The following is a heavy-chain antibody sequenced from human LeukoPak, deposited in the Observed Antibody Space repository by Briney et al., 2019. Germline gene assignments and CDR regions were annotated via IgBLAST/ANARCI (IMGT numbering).Heavy chain of an antibody. CDR2: AYHSGST. V-gene: IGHV4-38-2*01. J-gene: IGHJ5*02. D-gene: IGHD2-2*01. CDR1: GYSIRSGYY. Sequence: SETLSLTCAVSGYSIRSGYYWGWIRQPPGKGLEWIGSAYHSGSTYYNPSLKSRVTISVDTSTNQFSLKLTSVTAADTAVYYCARTPFCSSASCSRFEPWGQGTLVTVSS. CDR3: ARTPFCSSASCSRFEP.